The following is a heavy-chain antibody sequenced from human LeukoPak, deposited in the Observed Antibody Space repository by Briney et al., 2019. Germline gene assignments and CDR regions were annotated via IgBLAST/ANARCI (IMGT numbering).Heavy chain of an antibody. V-gene: IGHV4-34*01. CDR1: GGSFSGYY. CDR2: INHSGST. D-gene: IGHD1-7*01. J-gene: IGHJ4*02. Sequence: SETLSLTCAVYGGSFSGYYWSWIRQPPGKGLEWIGEINHSGSTNYNPSLKSRVTISVDTSKNQFSLKLSSVTAADTAVYYCARESSARNFLPPFDYWGQGTLVTVSS. CDR3: ARESSARNFLPPFDY.